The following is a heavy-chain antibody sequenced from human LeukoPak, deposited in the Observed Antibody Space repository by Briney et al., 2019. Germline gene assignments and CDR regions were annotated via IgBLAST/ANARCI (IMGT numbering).Heavy chain of an antibody. CDR1: GFTFSSYA. CDR2: ISGSGGST. V-gene: IGHV3-23*01. CDR3: ARWDTAMVTGFDY. D-gene: IGHD5-18*01. J-gene: IGHJ4*02. Sequence: GSLRLSCAASGFTFSSYAMSWVRQAPGKGLEWVSAISGSGGSTYYADSVKGRFTISRDNSKNTLYLQMNSLRAEDTAVYYCARWDTAMVTGFDYWGQGTLVTVSS.